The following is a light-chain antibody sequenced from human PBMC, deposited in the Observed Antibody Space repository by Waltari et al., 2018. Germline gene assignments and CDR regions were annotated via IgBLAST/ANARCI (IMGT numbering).Light chain of an antibody. CDR3: QQYYTSPYT. Sequence: DIVMTQSPDSLAVSLGERATINCKATQSLLYSSTNKNYLAWYQQKAGQPPKLLTYWASTREYGVPDRFSASGSGTDFTLTISSLQAEDVAVYYCQQYYTSPYTFGQGTKLEIK. CDR2: WAS. CDR1: QSLLYSSTNKNY. V-gene: IGKV4-1*01. J-gene: IGKJ2*01.